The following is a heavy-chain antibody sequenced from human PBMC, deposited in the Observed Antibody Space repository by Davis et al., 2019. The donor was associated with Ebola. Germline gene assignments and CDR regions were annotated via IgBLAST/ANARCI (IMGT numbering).Heavy chain of an antibody. J-gene: IGHJ4*02. CDR2: INPNSGGT. CDR3: ARGGGYSVYDPSDH. V-gene: IGHV1-2*06. Sequence: AASVKVSCKASGYTFTGYYMHWVRQAPGQGLEWMGRINPNSGGTNYAQNFQGRVTITWDTSASTAYMELSSLTSDDTAVYYCARGGGYSVYDPSDHWGQGTLVTVSS. CDR1: GYTFTGYY. D-gene: IGHD5/OR15-5a*01.